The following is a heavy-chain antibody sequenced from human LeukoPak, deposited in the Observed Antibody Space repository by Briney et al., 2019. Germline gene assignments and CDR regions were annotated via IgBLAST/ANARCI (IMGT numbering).Heavy chain of an antibody. D-gene: IGHD4-17*01. Sequence: IVSFATTHYSDSLKGRFTIYRDKSKKTLCVQMNRLRAGDTAVYYCAKADVYGDYFDYWGQGTLVTVSS. J-gene: IGHJ4*02. V-gene: IGHV3-23*01. CDR3: AKADVYGDYFDY. CDR2: IVSFATT.